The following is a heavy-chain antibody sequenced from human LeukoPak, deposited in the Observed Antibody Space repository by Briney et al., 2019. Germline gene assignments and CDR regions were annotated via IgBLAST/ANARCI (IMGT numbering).Heavy chain of an antibody. Sequence: ASVKVSCKASGYTFTGYYIHWVRQAPGQGLEWMGRINPNTGGTDYAQKFQGRVTMTRDASITTAYMELSRLTSDDTAIYYCAKVPPSITAAGNWLGPWGQGALVTVSS. CDR3: AKVPPSITAAGNWLGP. CDR1: GYTFTGYY. J-gene: IGHJ5*02. V-gene: IGHV1-2*06. CDR2: INPNTGGT. D-gene: IGHD6-13*01.